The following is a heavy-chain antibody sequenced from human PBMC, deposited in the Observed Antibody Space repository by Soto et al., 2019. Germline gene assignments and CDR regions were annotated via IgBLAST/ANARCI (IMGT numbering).Heavy chain of an antibody. Sequence: GGSLRLSCAASGFTVSSNYMSWVRQAPGKGLEWVSVIYSGGSTYYADSVKGRFTISRDNSKNTLYLQMNSLRAEDTAVYYCARQERTYGSVKGPFDYWGQGTLVTVSS. V-gene: IGHV3-66*04. CDR3: ARQERTYGSVKGPFDY. CDR2: IYSGGST. D-gene: IGHD3-10*01. CDR1: GFTVSSNY. J-gene: IGHJ4*02.